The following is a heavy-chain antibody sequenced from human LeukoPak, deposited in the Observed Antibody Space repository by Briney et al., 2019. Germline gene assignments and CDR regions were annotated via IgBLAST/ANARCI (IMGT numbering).Heavy chain of an antibody. J-gene: IGHJ3*02. CDR1: GYSFTSYW. Sequence: GESLKISCKGSGYSFTSYWIGWVRQMPGKGLEWMGIIYPGDSDTRYSPSFQGQVTISVDKSINTAYLQWSSLKASDTAMYYCATVRPHRGFDIWGQGTMVTVSS. CDR3: ATVRPHRGFDI. CDR2: IYPGDSDT. V-gene: IGHV5-51*01.